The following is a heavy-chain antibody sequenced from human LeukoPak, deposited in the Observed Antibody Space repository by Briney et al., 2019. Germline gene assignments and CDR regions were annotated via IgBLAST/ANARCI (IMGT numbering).Heavy chain of an antibody. CDR3: ARQTTLVGYANGLGFNY. J-gene: IGHJ4*02. D-gene: IGHD2-2*01. CDR2: IYHSGYA. Sequence: PSETLSLTCSVSGGSVSSNYWAWLRQPPGKGPEWIGYIYHSGYAKYNPSFKSRVTMSVDTSKNQISLKLSFVTAADTAVYYCARQTTLVGYANGLGFNYWGEGTLVTVSS. CDR1: GGSVSSNY. V-gene: IGHV4-59*02.